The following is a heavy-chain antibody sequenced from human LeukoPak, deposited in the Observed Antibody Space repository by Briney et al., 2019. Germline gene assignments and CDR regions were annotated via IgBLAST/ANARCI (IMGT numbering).Heavy chain of an antibody. CDR3: ASVVAGYFDL. J-gene: IGHJ2*01. V-gene: IGHV4-39*01. CDR2: IYYSGST. CDR1: GGSISSSSYY. Sequence: SETLSLTCTVSGGSISSSSYYWGWLRQPPGRGLEWIGSIYYSGSTYYNPSLKSRVTISVDTSKNQFSLKLSSVTAADTAVYYCASVVAGYFDLWGRGTLVTVSS. D-gene: IGHD2-15*01.